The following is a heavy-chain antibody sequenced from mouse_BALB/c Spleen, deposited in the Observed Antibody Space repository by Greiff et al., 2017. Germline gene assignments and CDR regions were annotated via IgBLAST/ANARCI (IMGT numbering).Heavy chain of an antibody. CDR1: GFNIKDYY. D-gene: IGHD2-10*01. V-gene: IGHV14-1*02. CDR3: AAYYGKGAY. CDR2: IDPENGNT. J-gene: IGHJ3*01. Sequence: EVQLQQSGAELVRPGALVKLSCKASGFNIKDYYMHWVKQRPEQGLEWIGWIDPENGNTIYDPKFQGKASITADTSSNTAYLQLSSLTSEDTAVYYCAAYYGKGAYWGQGTLVTVSA.